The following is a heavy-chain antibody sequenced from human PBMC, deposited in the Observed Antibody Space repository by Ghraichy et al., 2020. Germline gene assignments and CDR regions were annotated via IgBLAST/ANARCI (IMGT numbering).Heavy chain of an antibody. CDR1: GGSISSSSYY. J-gene: IGHJ5*02. CDR2: IYYSGST. Sequence: SETLSLTCTVSGGSISSSSYYWGWIRQPPGKGLEWIGSIYYSGSTYYNPSLKSRVTISVDTSKNQFSLKLSSVTAADTAVYYCARLWAPMKIGSSWYRGTGAWFDPWGQGTLVTVSS. V-gene: IGHV4-39*01. D-gene: IGHD6-13*01. CDR3: ARLWAPMKIGSSWYRGTGAWFDP.